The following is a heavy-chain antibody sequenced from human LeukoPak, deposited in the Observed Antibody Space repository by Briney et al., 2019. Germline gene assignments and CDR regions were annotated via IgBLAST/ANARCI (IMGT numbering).Heavy chain of an antibody. CDR3: ARGTDSSASDY. V-gene: IGHV4-30-2*01. CDR2: IYHSGST. D-gene: IGHD3-22*01. Sequence: PSETLSLTCAVSGGSISSGGYSWSWIRQPPGKGLEWIGYIYHSGSTYYNPSLKSRVTISVDRSKNQFSLKLSSVTAADTALYYCARGTDSSASDYWGQGTLVTVSS. J-gene: IGHJ4*02. CDR1: GGSISSGGYS.